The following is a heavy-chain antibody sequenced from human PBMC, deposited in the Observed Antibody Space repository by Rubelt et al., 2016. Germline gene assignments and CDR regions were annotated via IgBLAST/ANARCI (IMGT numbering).Heavy chain of an antibody. CDR2: ISHSGST. D-gene: IGHD1-26*01. CDR3: ARRPLEDPGGSYPFDF. J-gene: IGHJ4*02. Sequence: SLTCAVSGGSINDNNWWSWVRQPPGKGLEWIGEISHSGSTSYNPSLQSRVPISMDKSMHHFSLRLSSVTAADTAVYYCARRPLEDPGGSYPFDFWGQGALVTVSS. V-gene: IGHV4-4*02. CDR1: GGSINDNNW.